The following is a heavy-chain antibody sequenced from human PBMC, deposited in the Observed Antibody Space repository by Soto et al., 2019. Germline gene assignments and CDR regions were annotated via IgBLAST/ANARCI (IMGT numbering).Heavy chain of an antibody. D-gene: IGHD3-3*01. CDR1: GGSISSGDYY. J-gene: IGHJ6*02. CDR3: ARGPLGDFWSGYYRGGYYYGMDV. Sequence: SETLSLTCTVSGGSISSGDYYWSWIRQPPGKGLEWIGYIYYSGSTYYNPPLKSRVTISVDTSKNQFSLKLSSVTAADTAVYYCARGPLGDFWSGYYRGGYYYGMDVWGQGTTVTVSS. V-gene: IGHV4-30-4*01. CDR2: IYYSGST.